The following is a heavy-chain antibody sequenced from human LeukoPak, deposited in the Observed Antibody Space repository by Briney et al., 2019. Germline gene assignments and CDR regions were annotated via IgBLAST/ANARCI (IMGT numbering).Heavy chain of an antibody. Sequence: PSETLSLTCSVSGGSISPYYWSWIRQPPGKGLEWISYIYYSGNTNYSPSLKSRATMSVDTSKNQFSLNLNSLAAADTAVYYCARVAYSTPGYYYMDVWGKGTTVTVSS. D-gene: IGHD4-11*01. CDR3: ARVAYSTPGYYYMDV. J-gene: IGHJ6*03. V-gene: IGHV4-59*01. CDR1: GGSISPYY. CDR2: IYYSGNT.